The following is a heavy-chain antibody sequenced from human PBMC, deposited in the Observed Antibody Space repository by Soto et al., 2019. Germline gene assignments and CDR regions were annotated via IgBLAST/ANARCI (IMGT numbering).Heavy chain of an antibody. CDR1: GFTFRSYA. D-gene: IGHD5-12*01. CDR2: ITGTGTST. CDR3: AKSQGPQWLLTKYFDS. Sequence: GGSLRLSCAASGFTFRSYAMSWVRQAPGKGLEWVATITGTGTSTYFADSVKGRFTISRDNSRNTLYLQLNSLRAEDTAVYYCAKSQGPQWLLTKYFDSWGQGALVTVSS. V-gene: IGHV3-23*01. J-gene: IGHJ4*02.